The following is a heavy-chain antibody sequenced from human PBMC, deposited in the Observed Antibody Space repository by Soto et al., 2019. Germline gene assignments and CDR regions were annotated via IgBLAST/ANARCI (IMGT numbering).Heavy chain of an antibody. D-gene: IGHD3-3*01. CDR3: AKDPIYDFWGNAPDQDY. CDR2: ISGSGGST. Sequence: GGSLRLSCAASGFTFSSYAMSWVRQAPGKGLEWVSAISGSGGSTYYADSVKGRFTISRDNSKNTLYLQMNSLRAEDTAVYYCAKDPIYDFWGNAPDQDYWGQGTLVTVSS. CDR1: GFTFSSYA. V-gene: IGHV3-23*01. J-gene: IGHJ4*02.